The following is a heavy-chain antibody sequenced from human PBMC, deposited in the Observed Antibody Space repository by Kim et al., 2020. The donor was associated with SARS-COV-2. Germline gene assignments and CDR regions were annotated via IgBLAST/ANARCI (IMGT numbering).Heavy chain of an antibody. Sequence: ASVKVSCKASGYTFTSYDINWVRQATGQGLEWMGWMNPNSGNTGYAQKFQGRVNMTRNTSISTAYMELSSLRSEDTAVYYCARGGGEFTDYDYIWGSYRRLVWDYYYYMDVWGKGTTVTVSS. CDR3: ARGGGEFTDYDYIWGSYRRLVWDYYYYMDV. J-gene: IGHJ6*03. CDR1: GYTFTSYD. V-gene: IGHV1-8*01. D-gene: IGHD3-16*02. CDR2: MNPNSGNT.